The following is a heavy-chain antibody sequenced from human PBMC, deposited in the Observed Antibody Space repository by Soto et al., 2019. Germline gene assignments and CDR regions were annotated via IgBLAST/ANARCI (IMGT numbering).Heavy chain of an antibody. CDR1: GGSISSYY. Sequence: PSEALSLTCTVSGGSISSYYWSWIRQPPGKGLEWIGYIYYSGSTNYNPSLKSRVTISVDTSKNLFSLKLSSVTAADTAVYYCARAVAYTMDAFEMWGQGAMVTVSS. D-gene: IGHD6-19*01. CDR2: IYYSGST. J-gene: IGHJ3*02. CDR3: ARAVAYTMDAFEM. V-gene: IGHV4-59*08.